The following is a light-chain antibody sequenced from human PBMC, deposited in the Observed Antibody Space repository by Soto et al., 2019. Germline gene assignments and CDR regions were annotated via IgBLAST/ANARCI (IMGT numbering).Light chain of an antibody. J-gene: IGKJ5*01. V-gene: IGKV3-20*01. Sequence: EIVLTQSPSTLSLSPGERATLSCRASQSVAANYLAWYQQKRGQAPRLLIYGASSRATGIPDRFSGSGSGTEFTLTISRLEPEDFAVFYCQQYAASPITFGQGTRLEIK. CDR3: QQYAASPIT. CDR2: GAS. CDR1: QSVAANY.